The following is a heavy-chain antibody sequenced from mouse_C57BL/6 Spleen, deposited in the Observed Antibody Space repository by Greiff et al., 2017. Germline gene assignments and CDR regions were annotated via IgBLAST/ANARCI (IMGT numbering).Heavy chain of an antibody. Sequence: VQLQQSGAELVMPGASVKLSCKASGYTFTSYWMHWVKQRPGQGLEWIGEIDPSDSYTNYNQKFKGKSTLTVDKSSSTAYMQLSSLTSEDSAVYYCARPAYYYGSSWYFDDWGTGTTVTVSS. V-gene: IGHV1-69*01. CDR2: IDPSDSYT. CDR1: GYTFTSYW. D-gene: IGHD1-1*01. J-gene: IGHJ1*03. CDR3: ARPAYYYGSSWYFDD.